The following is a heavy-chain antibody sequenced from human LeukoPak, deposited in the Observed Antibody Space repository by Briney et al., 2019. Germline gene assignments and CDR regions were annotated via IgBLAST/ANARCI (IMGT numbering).Heavy chain of an antibody. CDR2: MNPNSGNT. V-gene: IGHV1-8*01. D-gene: IGHD3-22*01. Sequence: ASVKVSCKASGYTFTSYDINWVRQATGQGLEWMGWMNPNSGNTGYAQKFQGRVTMTRNTSISTAYMELSSLRSEDTAVYYCARDYYYNRGYQYWGQGTLVTVSS. CDR3: ARDYYYNRGYQY. CDR1: GYTFTSYD. J-gene: IGHJ1*01.